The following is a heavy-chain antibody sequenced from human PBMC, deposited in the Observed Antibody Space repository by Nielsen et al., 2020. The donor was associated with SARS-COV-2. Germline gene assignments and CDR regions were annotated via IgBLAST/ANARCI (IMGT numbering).Heavy chain of an antibody. V-gene: IGHV1-69*04. D-gene: IGHD2-2*01. CDR1: GGTFSSYA. CDR3: ARDQLGYCSSTSCRAFDY. Sequence: SVKVSCKASGGTFSSYAISWVRQAPGQGLEWMGRIIPILGIANYAQKFQGRVTMTTDTSTSTAYMELRSLRSDDTAVYYCARDQLGYCSSTSCRAFDYWGQGTLVTVSS. CDR2: IIPILGIA. J-gene: IGHJ4*02.